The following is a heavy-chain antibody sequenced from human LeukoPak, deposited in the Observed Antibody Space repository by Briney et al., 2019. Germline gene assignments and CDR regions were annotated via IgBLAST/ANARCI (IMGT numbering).Heavy chain of an antibody. D-gene: IGHD3-3*01. CDR2: IRSKAYGGTE. CDR1: GFKFDDYA. CDR3: TRDGVPYDFWSGYYMDV. V-gene: IGHV3-49*03. J-gene: IGHJ6*03. Sequence: GGSLRLSCTASGFKFDDYAMIWFRQAPGKGPEWVGFIRSKAYGGTEEYAASVKGRFTISRDDSKGIAYLQMNSLKTEDTAVYYCTRDGVPYDFWSGYYMDVWGKGTTVTVSS.